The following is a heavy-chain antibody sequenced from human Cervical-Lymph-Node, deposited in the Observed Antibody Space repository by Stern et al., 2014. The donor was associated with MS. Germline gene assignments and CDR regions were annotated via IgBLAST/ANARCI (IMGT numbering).Heavy chain of an antibody. CDR1: GYNLTEMS. CDR3: ATHRGRVTYYYGLDV. CDR2: YDPQHGET. V-gene: IGHV1-24*01. J-gene: IGHJ6*02. Sequence: MQLVESGAEVKKPGASVKVSCKVWGYNLTEMSMHWVRKALGKGLEWMGGYDPQHGETVYAQKIQGRVTMAEDRSTDTAYMELTSLRSDDTAVYYCATHRGRVTYYYGLDVWGQGTTVTVSS. D-gene: IGHD2-21*02.